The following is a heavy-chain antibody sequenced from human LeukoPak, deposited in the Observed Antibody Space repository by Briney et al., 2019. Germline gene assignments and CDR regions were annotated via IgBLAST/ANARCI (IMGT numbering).Heavy chain of an antibody. CDR1: RYTFTTYY. Sequence: GASVKVSCKASRYTFTTYYMHWVRQAPGQGREWMGIINPSGGSKSYAQNFQGRVTMTRDTSTSTVYMELSSMRSEDTAVYYCARATPDTVLVGRPYLSTFDYWGQGTQVTVST. CDR3: ARATPDTVLVGRPYLSTFDY. J-gene: IGHJ4*02. CDR2: INPSGGSK. V-gene: IGHV1-46*01. D-gene: IGHD4-17*01.